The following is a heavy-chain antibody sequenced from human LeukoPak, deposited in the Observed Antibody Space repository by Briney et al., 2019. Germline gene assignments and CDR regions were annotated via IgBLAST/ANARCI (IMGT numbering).Heavy chain of an antibody. Sequence: GGSLRLSCAASGFTFSSYAMSWVRQAPGKGLEWVSAISGSGGSTYYADSVKGRFTISRDNSKNTLYLQMNSLRAEDTAVYYCAKGRTYYYDGSGYPNWFDPWGQGTLVTVSS. D-gene: IGHD3-22*01. CDR2: ISGSGGST. J-gene: IGHJ5*02. CDR3: AKGRTYYYDGSGYPNWFDP. CDR1: GFTFSSYA. V-gene: IGHV3-23*01.